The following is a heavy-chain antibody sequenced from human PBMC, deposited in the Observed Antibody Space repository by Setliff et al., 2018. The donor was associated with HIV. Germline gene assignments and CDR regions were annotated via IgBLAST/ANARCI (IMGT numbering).Heavy chain of an antibody. J-gene: IGHJ4*02. V-gene: IGHV4-61*02. D-gene: IGHD3-22*01. CDR2: IYTSGST. CDR3: ARGKISPRGVVLIDY. CDR1: GGSISSGSYY. Sequence: SQTLSLTCTVSGGSISSGSYYWSWIRQPAGKGLEWIGRIYTSGSTNYNPSLKSRVTISADTSKNQFSLKLSSVTAADTAVYYCARGKISPRGVVLIDYWGQGTLVTISS.